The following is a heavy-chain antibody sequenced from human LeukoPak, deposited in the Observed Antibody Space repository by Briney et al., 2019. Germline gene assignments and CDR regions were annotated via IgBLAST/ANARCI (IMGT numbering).Heavy chain of an antibody. D-gene: IGHD3-3*01. CDR2: ISGSGGST. CDR1: GFTFSSYA. J-gene: IGHJ4*02. CDR3: AKDQSPLEWLLPFDY. V-gene: IGHV3-23*01. Sequence: PGGSLRLSCAASGFTFSSYAMSWVRQAPGKGLEWVSAISGSGGSTYYADSVKGRFTISRDNSKNTLYLRMNSLRAEDTAVYYCAKDQSPLEWLLPFDYWGQGTLVTVSS.